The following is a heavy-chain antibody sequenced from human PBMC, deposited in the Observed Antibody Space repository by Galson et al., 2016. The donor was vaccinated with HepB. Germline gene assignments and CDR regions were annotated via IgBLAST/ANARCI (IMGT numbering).Heavy chain of an antibody. D-gene: IGHD6-19*01. Sequence: SLRLSCAASGFTFSSYTMSWVRQAPGMGLEWVSSISGSGSFTYFADSVKGRFTISRDNSKNTLYLQMNSLGAEDTATYYCAKDPGRGSGWFFFDSWDQGTLVTVSS. CDR1: GFTFSSYT. CDR2: ISGSGSFT. V-gene: IGHV3-23*01. CDR3: AKDPGRGSGWFFFDS. J-gene: IGHJ4*02.